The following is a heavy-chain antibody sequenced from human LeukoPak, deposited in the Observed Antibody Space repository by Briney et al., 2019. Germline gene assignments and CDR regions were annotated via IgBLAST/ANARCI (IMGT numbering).Heavy chain of an antibody. CDR2: ISYDGSNK. CDR1: GFTFSSYA. V-gene: IGHV3-30-3*01. J-gene: IGHJ4*02. Sequence: GGSLRLSCAASGFTFSSYAMHWVRQAPGKGLEWVAVISYDGSNKYYADSVKGRFTISRDNSKNTLYLQMNSLRAEDTAVYYCARSYYDSSGYSIDYWGQGTPVTVSS. CDR3: ARSYYDSSGYSIDY. D-gene: IGHD3-22*01.